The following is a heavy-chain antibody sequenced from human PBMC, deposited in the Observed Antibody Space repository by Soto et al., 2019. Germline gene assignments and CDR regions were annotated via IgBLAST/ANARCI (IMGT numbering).Heavy chain of an antibody. CDR2: IRYDGSNK. D-gene: IGHD3-10*01. Sequence: QVQLVESGGGVVQPGRSLRLSCAASGFTFSSYDMHRVRQTPGKGLEWVAVIRYDGSNKYYGDSVKGRFIISRDNSKNTVYLQMNSLRAGDTAVYYCATDRGDYNSSPDYWGQGTLVTVSS. CDR1: GFTFSSYD. J-gene: IGHJ4*02. V-gene: IGHV3-33*01. CDR3: ATDRGDYNSSPDY.